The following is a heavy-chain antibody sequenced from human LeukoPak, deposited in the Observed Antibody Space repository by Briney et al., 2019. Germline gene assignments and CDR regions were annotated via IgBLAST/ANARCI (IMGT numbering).Heavy chain of an antibody. Sequence: PGGSLRLSCLASGSSFTTYKMNWVRQAPGKGLEWVSSISSSSSYIYYADSVKGRFTISRDNAKNSLYLQMNSLRAEDTAVYYCARVYLPNYYYYYMDVWGKGTTVTVSS. CDR1: GSSFTTYK. CDR2: ISSSSSYI. CDR3: ARVYLPNYYYYYMDV. D-gene: IGHD2-2*01. V-gene: IGHV3-21*01. J-gene: IGHJ6*03.